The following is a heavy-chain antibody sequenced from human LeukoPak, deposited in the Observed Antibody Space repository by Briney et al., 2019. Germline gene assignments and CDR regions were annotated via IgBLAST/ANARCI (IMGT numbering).Heavy chain of an antibody. Sequence: GGSLRLSCAASGFTFSSYGVHWVRQAPGTGLEGVAVIWYDGSNKYYADSVKSRFTISRVNSKNTLYLQMNSLRAEDTAVYYCARDRAPHCSGGSCYFGFYYYYYGMDGWGQGPTVTVSS. CDR1: GFTFSSYG. J-gene: IGHJ6*02. CDR3: ARDRAPHCSGGSCYFGFYYYYYGMDG. D-gene: IGHD2-15*01. V-gene: IGHV3-33*01. CDR2: IWYDGSNK.